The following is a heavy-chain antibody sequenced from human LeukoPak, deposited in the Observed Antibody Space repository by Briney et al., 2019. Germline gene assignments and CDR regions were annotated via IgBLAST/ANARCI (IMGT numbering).Heavy chain of an antibody. CDR2: IYYSGST. Sequence: SETLSLTCTVFGGSISSYYWSWIRQPPGKGLEWIGYIYYSGSTNYNPSLKSRVTISVDTSKNQFSLKLSSVTAADTAVYYCARGGYSSSWYGTGYYYYGMDVWGQGTTVTVSS. D-gene: IGHD6-13*01. CDR3: ARGGYSSSWYGTGYYYYGMDV. J-gene: IGHJ6*02. CDR1: GGSISSYY. V-gene: IGHV4-59*01.